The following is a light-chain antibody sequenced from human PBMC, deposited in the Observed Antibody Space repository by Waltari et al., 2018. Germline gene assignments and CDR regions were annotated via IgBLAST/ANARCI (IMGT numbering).Light chain of an antibody. V-gene: IGLV2-14*04. CDR3: SSYAGSSTWV. J-gene: IGLJ3*02. Sequence: WTQRHVVKAPKLMIYNVSKRPLGVSYRFSGSKSGNTASRTISELQAEDEADYYCSSYAGSSTWVFGGGTKLTVL. CDR2: NVS.